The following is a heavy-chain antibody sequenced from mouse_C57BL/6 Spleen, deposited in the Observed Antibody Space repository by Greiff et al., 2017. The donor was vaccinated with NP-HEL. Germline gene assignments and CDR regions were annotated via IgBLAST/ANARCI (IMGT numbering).Heavy chain of an antibody. Sequence: QVQLQQPGAELVKPGASVKLSCKASGYTFTSYWMHWVKQRPGQGLEWIGMIHPNSGSTNYNEKFKSKATLTVDKSSSTAYMQLSSLTSEDSAVYYCARRGVYGYDEGAYAMDYWGQGTSVTVSS. D-gene: IGHD2-2*01. V-gene: IGHV1-64*01. CDR2: IHPNSGST. CDR3: ARRGVYGYDEGAYAMDY. J-gene: IGHJ4*01. CDR1: GYTFTSYW.